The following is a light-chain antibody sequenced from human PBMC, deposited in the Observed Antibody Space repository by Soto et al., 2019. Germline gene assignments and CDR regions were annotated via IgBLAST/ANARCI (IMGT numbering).Light chain of an antibody. CDR2: DAS. CDR1: QSVGKY. J-gene: IGKJ1*01. CDR3: QQRGNRPPWT. V-gene: IGKV3-11*01. Sequence: EIVLTQSPATLSVSPGERATLSCSASQSVGKYLVWYQQKPGQAPRLLIYDASNRATGIPARFSGSGSGTDFTLTISSLEPEDFAVYYCQQRGNRPPWTFGQGTKVDIK.